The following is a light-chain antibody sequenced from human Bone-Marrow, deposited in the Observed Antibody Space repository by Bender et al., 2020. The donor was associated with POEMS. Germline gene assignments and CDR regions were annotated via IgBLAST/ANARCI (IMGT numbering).Light chain of an antibody. Sequence: QSALTQPPSASGSPGQSITISCTGTSSDFGTYNLVSWYQQHPGKAPKLMIYEGSKRPSGVSNRFSGSKSGNTASLTISGLQAEDEADYYCCSHAGTRVFGGGTKLTVL. CDR1: SSDFGTYNL. V-gene: IGLV2-23*01. J-gene: IGLJ3*02. CDR2: EGS. CDR3: CSHAGTRV.